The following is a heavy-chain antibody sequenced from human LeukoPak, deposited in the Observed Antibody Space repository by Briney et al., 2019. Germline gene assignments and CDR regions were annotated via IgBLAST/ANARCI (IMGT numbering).Heavy chain of an antibody. CDR1: GFTFSNHA. J-gene: IGHJ4*02. CDR2: IAGSGGST. D-gene: IGHD6-19*01. V-gene: IGHV3-23*01. Sequence: PGGSLRLSCAASGFTFSNHAMSWVRQAPGKGLEWVSGIAGSGGSTYHAESVKGRFTISRDNSKNTLYLQMNSLRAEDTAVYYCARVPPYIAVAGFDYWGQGTLVTVSS. CDR3: ARVPPYIAVAGFDY.